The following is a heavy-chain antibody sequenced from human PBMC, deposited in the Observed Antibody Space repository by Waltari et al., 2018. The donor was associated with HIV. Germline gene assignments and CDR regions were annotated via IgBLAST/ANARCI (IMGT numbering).Heavy chain of an antibody. CDR3: AGPPSGNYFGLHY. CDR2: FSAYNGNT. J-gene: IGHJ4*02. V-gene: IGHV1-18*01. Sequence: QVQLVQSGAEVKKHGATVKVSCKAYGYISKRYGVTWVRQAPGVGLEWMAWFSAYNGNTDYAQKFQDRVTVTMDKSTSTVYMELRTLGSDDTAVYYCAGPPSGNYFGLHYWGQGTQVIVSS. D-gene: IGHD1-26*01. CDR1: GYISKRYG.